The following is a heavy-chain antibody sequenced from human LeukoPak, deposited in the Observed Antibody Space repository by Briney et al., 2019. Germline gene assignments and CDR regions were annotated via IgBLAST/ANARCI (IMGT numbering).Heavy chain of an antibody. Sequence: SETLSLICTVSADSTSSYYWSWLRQPPGKGLEWIGYIYNSGNPIYSPSLKSRVTISLDTSKNQFSLKLSSVTAADTAVYYCASDRAATGWFDPWGQGTLVTVSS. CDR3: ASDRAATGWFDP. D-gene: IGHD6-25*01. V-gene: IGHV4-59*01. CDR2: IYNSGNP. J-gene: IGHJ5*02. CDR1: ADSTSSYY.